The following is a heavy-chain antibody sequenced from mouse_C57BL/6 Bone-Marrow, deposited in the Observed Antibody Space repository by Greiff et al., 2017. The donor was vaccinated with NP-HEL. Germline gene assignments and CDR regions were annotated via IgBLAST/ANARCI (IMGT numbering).Heavy chain of an antibody. CDR1: GYAFTNYL. V-gene: IGHV1-54*01. Sequence: QVQLKQSGAELVRPGTSVKVSCKASGYAFTNYLIEWVKQRPGQGLEWIGVINPGSGSTNYNEKFKGKATLTADKSSSTAYMQLSSLTSEDSAVYFCARTYYALLYFDDWGQGTTLTVSS. D-gene: IGHD1-1*01. J-gene: IGHJ2*01. CDR2: INPGSGST. CDR3: ARTYYALLYFDD.